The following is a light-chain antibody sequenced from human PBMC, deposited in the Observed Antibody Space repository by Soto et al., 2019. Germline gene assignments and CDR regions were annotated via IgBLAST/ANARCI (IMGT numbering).Light chain of an antibody. Sequence: SYELTQPPSVSVSPGQTASITCSGDKLGNKYASWYQQKAGQSPVLVIYQDTKRPSGIPERFSGSNAGNTATLTISGTQAMDEADYYCQAWDSSPQFGGGTKVTVL. CDR1: KLGNKY. J-gene: IGLJ2*01. CDR2: QDT. V-gene: IGLV3-1*01. CDR3: QAWDSSPQ.